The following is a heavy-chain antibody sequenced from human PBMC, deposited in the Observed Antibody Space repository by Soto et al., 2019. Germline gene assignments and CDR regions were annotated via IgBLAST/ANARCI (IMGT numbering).Heavy chain of an antibody. J-gene: IGHJ6*03. V-gene: IGHV1-8*01. CDR3: GRGPGYNWNDRPGATNYYMDV. CDR2: MNPNSGNT. D-gene: IGHD1-1*01. Sequence: ASVKVSCKASGYTFTSYDINWVRQATGQGLEWMGWMNPNSGNTGYAQKFQGRVTMTRNTSISTAYMELSSLRSEDTAVYYCGRGPGYNWNDRPGATNYYMDVWGKGTTVTVSS. CDR1: GYTFTSYD.